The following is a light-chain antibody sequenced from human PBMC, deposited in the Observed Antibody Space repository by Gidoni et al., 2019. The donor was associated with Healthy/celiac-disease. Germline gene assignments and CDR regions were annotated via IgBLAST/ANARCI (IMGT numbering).Light chain of an antibody. J-gene: IGLJ2*01. CDR3: NSRDSSGNHLV. CDR1: SLRSYY. CDR2: GKN. V-gene: IGLV3-19*01. Sequence: SSDLTQAPAVSVALGQTVRITCQGDSLRSYYASCYQQKPGQAHLLVIYGKNNRPSGIPVPFSGSSSGNTASLTITGAQAEDEADYYCNSRDSSGNHLVFGGGTKLTVL.